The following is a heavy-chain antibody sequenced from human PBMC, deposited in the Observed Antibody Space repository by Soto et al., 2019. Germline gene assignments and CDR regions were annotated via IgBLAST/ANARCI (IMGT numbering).Heavy chain of an antibody. V-gene: IGHV4-30-4*01. CDR3: GSDRIIAAGSRTPSYYYYYGMDV. J-gene: IGHJ6*02. CDR2: IYYSGST. Sequence: KPSETLSLTCTVSGGSISSGDYYWSWIRQPPGKGLEWIGYIYYSGSTYYNPSLKSRVTISVDTSKNQFSLKLSSVTAADTAVYYCGSDRIIAAGSRTPSYYYYYGMDVWGQGTTVTVSS. D-gene: IGHD6-13*01. CDR1: GGSISSGDYY.